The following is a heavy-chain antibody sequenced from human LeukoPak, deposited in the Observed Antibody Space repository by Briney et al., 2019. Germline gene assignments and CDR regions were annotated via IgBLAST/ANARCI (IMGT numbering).Heavy chain of an antibody. J-gene: IGHJ6*02. CDR3: AKDSEGYCSGGSCYPGSLGGMDV. V-gene: IGHV3-30*18. CDR1: GFTFSSYG. D-gene: IGHD2-15*01. Sequence: GRSLRLSCAASGFTFSSYGMHWVRQAPGKGLEWVAVISYDGSNKYYADSVKGRFTISRDNSKNTLYLQINSLRAEDTAVYYCAKDSEGYCSGGSCYPGSLGGMDVWGQGTTVTVSS. CDR2: ISYDGSNK.